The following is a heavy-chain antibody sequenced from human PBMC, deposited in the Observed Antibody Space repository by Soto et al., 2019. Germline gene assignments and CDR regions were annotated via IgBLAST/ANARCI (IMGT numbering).Heavy chain of an antibody. J-gene: IGHJ5*02. CDR3: AKSLYSPVFIAAAKGLTYNWFDP. CDR2: IKSKTNDGTI. Sequence: PGGSLRLSCAASGFTFSNAWMSWVRQAPGKGLEWVGRIKSKTNDGTIDYADSVKGRFTISRDNSKNTLYLQMNSLRAEDTAVYYCAKSLYSPVFIAAAKGLTYNWFDPWGQGTLVTVSS. D-gene: IGHD6-13*01. V-gene: IGHV3-15*01. CDR1: GFTFSNAW.